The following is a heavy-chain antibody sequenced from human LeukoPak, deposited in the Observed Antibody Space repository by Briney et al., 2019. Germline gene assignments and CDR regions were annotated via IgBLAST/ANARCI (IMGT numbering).Heavy chain of an antibody. CDR3: ARAGHNSNSGGYDF. V-gene: IGHV1-2*02. Sequence: GASVKVSCKPSGYTFIDHYIHWVRQAPGQGLESLGWIDPDTGDTNYPQKFQGRVTMTRDTSISTAYMELNRLRSDDTAVYYCARAGHNSNSGGYDFWGLGTLVTVSS. CDR2: IDPDTGDT. CDR1: GYTFIDHY. D-gene: IGHD3-22*01. J-gene: IGHJ4*02.